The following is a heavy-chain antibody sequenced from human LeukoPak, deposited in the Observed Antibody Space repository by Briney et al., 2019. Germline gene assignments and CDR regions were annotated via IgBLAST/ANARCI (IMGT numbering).Heavy chain of an antibody. Sequence: GGSLRLSCAASGFTFSSYEMNWVRQAPGKGLEWVSYISSSGSTIYYADSVKGRFTISRDNAKNSLYLQMNTLRAEDTAVYYCARESYDFWSGYLYYYYYYMDVWGKGTTVTVSS. J-gene: IGHJ6*03. D-gene: IGHD3-3*01. CDR2: ISSSGSTI. V-gene: IGHV3-48*03. CDR1: GFTFSSYE. CDR3: ARESYDFWSGYLYYYYYYMDV.